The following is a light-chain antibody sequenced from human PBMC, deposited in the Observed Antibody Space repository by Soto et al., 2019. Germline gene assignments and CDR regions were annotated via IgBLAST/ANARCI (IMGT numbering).Light chain of an antibody. Sequence: DIQMTQSPSSLSASVGDRVTITCRASQSISNYLNWYQQKPGKPPKVLIYAASSLQSGVPSRFSASASGTDFTLTISRLRPEDFATYYCQQSYSTPFTFGPGTKVDIK. J-gene: IGKJ3*01. CDR1: QSISNY. CDR3: QQSYSTPFT. V-gene: IGKV1-39*01. CDR2: AAS.